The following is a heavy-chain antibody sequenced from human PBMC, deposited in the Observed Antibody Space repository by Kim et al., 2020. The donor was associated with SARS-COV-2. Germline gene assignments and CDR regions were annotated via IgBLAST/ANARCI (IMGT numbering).Heavy chain of an antibody. CDR2: INPSGGST. Sequence: ASVKVSCKASGYTFTSYYMHWVRQAPGQGLEWMGIINPSGGSTSYAQKFQGRVTMTRDTSTSTVYMELSSLRSEDTAVYYCARGFQGRGSYKGVKDYWGQGTLVTVSS. CDR3: ARGFQGRGSYKGVKDY. CDR1: GYTFTSYY. V-gene: IGHV1-46*01. D-gene: IGHD1-26*01. J-gene: IGHJ4*02.